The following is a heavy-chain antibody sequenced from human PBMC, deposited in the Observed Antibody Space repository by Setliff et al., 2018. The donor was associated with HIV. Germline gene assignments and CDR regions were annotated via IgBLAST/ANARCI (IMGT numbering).Heavy chain of an antibody. J-gene: IGHJ4*02. CDR2: ISSSGSTI. Sequence: PGGSLRLSCAASGFTFSSYEMNWVRQAPGKGLEWVSYISSSGSTIHFADSVRGRFTISRDNAKNSVYLQMNSLRAEDTAVYYCARGEPSILIEPAAFFDYWGQGTLVTVSS. D-gene: IGHD2-2*01. CDR3: ARGEPSILIEPAAFFDY. V-gene: IGHV3-48*03. CDR1: GFTFSSYE.